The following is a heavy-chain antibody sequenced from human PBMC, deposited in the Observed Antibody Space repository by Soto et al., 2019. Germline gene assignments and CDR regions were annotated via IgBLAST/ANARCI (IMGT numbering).Heavy chain of an antibody. CDR3: AKGALGSSSWYDFDY. Sequence: EVQLLESGGGLVQPGGSLRLSCAASGFTFNNYAMNWVRQAPGKGLEWVSPISGSGGSRYYADSVKGRFTISSDYSKNTLYLQMNSLTAEDTAVYYCAKGALGSSSWYDFDYWGQGTLVTVSS. CDR2: ISGSGGSR. CDR1: GFTFNNYA. D-gene: IGHD6-13*01. V-gene: IGHV3-23*01. J-gene: IGHJ4*02.